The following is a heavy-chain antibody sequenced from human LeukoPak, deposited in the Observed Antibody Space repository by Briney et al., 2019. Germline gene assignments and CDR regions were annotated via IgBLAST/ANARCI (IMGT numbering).Heavy chain of an antibody. CDR2: ISSTGSTI. CDR3: AREWSDAFDI. Sequence: GSLRLYCAASGFTFSDHYMSWIRQAPEKGLEWVSYISSTGSTIYYADSVKGRFTISRDNAKNSLYLQMNSLRAEDTAVYYCAREWSDAFDIWGQGTMVTVSS. D-gene: IGHD2-15*01. CDR1: GFTFSDHY. V-gene: IGHV3-11*04. J-gene: IGHJ3*02.